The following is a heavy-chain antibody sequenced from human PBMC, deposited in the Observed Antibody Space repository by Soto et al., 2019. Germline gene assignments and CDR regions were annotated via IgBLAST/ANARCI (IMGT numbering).Heavy chain of an antibody. CDR1: GFTFSNYP. CDR2: INKDGSST. D-gene: IGHD1-26*01. J-gene: IGHJ6*03. Sequence: EVQLVESGGDLVQPGGSLRLSCAASGFTFSNYPMHWVRQAPGKGLEYISAINKDGSSTYYANSVRGRFTISRDNSKNTLYLQMGSLRDEDMAVYYCATAGLVSGYYYYYMDVWGKGTTVTVSS. V-gene: IGHV3-64*01. CDR3: ATAGLVSGYYYYYMDV.